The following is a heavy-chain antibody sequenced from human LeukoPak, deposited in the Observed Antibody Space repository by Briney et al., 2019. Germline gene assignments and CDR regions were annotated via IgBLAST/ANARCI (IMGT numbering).Heavy chain of an antibody. Sequence: SETLSLTCAVYGGSFSGYFWSWIRQPPGKGLEWIGEINHSGSTNYNPSLKSRVTISVDTSKNQFSLKLSSVTAADTAVYYCARVLSTRFYYYGMDVWGQGTTVTVSS. CDR1: GGSFSGYF. CDR3: ARVLSTRFYYYGMDV. J-gene: IGHJ6*02. D-gene: IGHD3-10*02. V-gene: IGHV4-34*01. CDR2: INHSGST.